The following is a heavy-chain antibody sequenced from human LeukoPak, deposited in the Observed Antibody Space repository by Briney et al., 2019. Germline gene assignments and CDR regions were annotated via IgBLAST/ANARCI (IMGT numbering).Heavy chain of an antibody. J-gene: IGHJ4*02. Sequence: GGSLRLSCAASGFTFSSYAMHWVRQAPGKGLEWVAVISYDGSNKYYADSVKGRFTISRDNSKNTLYLQMNSLRAEDTAVYYCARVFTYYDSSGYSPFDYWGQGTLVTVSS. CDR3: ARVFTYYDSSGYSPFDY. V-gene: IGHV3-30-3*01. CDR1: GFTFSSYA. CDR2: ISYDGSNK. D-gene: IGHD3-22*01.